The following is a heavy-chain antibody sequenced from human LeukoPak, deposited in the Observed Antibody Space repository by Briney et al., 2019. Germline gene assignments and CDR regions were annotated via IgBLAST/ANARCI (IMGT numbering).Heavy chain of an antibody. J-gene: IGHJ5*02. Sequence: GGSLRLSCAASGFTVSSNYMSWVRQAPGKGLEWVSVIYSGGSTYYADSVKGQFTISRDNSKNTLYLQMNSLRAEDTAVYYCARVGGSGWAANWFDPWGQGTLVTVSS. CDR3: ARVGGSGWAANWFDP. V-gene: IGHV3-53*01. D-gene: IGHD6-19*01. CDR1: GFTVSSNY. CDR2: IYSGGST.